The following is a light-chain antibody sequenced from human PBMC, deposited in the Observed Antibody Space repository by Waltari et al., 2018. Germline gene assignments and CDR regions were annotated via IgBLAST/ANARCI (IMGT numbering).Light chain of an antibody. Sequence: QSALTQPPSVSGSPGQSVTISCTGTSSDVGSSNRVSWYQQPPGTAPKLMIYEVNYRPSGVPDRFSGSKSGNTASLTVSGLQAEDEADYYCCSYAGSYTLVFGGGTKLTVL. J-gene: IGLJ3*02. CDR2: EVN. CDR3: CSYAGSYTLV. CDR1: SSDVGSSNR. V-gene: IGLV2-18*02.